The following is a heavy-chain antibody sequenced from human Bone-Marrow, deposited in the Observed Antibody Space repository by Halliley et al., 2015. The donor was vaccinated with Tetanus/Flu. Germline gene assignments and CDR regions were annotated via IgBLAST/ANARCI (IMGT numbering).Heavy chain of an antibody. CDR3: ARGGGRYYSPYD. CDR2: IYAGGSA. Sequence: TASGFTVNNNYFSWVRQAPGKGLEWVSSIYAGGSAYFADSVRGRFTISRDESKNTLYLQVNNLRVEDTAVYHCARGGGRYYSPYDWGQGTLVTVSS. CDR1: GFTVNNNY. J-gene: IGHJ4*02. V-gene: IGHV3-53*01. D-gene: IGHD3-10*01.